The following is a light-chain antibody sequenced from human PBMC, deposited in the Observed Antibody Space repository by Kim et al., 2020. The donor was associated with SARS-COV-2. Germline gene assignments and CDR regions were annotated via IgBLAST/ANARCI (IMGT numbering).Light chain of an antibody. CDR2: GAS. CDR3: QQCNDWPRT. V-gene: IGKV3-15*01. CDR1: QSVGTN. J-gene: IGKJ2*01. Sequence: GSPGERVPPSCRARQSVGTNLAWYRQTPGQAPRLLIYGASIRATGVPARFSGSGSGTEFTLTITSLQSEDFAVYYCQQCNDWPRTFGQGTKLEI.